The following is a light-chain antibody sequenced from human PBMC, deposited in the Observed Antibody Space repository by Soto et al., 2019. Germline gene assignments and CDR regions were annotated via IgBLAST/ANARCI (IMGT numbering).Light chain of an antibody. V-gene: IGLV2-23*01. Sequence: QSALTQPASVSGSPGQSITFTCTGTSSDVGSNSLVSWYQQHPGKAPKLMIYEDSKRPSGVSNRFSGSKSGNAASLTISGLQAEDEADYYCCSFVPTSTNWVFGGGIKLTVL. J-gene: IGLJ3*02. CDR3: CSFVPTSTNWV. CDR1: SSDVGSNSL. CDR2: EDS.